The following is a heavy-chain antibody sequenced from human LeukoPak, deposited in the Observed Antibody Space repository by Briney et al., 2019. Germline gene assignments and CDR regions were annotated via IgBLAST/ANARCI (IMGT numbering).Heavy chain of an antibody. CDR2: IWDAGNNQ. J-gene: IGHJ3*02. CDR1: GFTFRNYG. D-gene: IGHD6-25*01. Sequence: PGGSLRLSCAASGFTFRNYGMHYVRQAPGKGLEWVAVIWDAGNNQFYADSVRGRFTISRDNSKNMLWLQMNSLGVEDTALYYCVRERGPFNAFDIWGRGSMITVSS. CDR3: VRERGPFNAFDI. V-gene: IGHV3-33*01.